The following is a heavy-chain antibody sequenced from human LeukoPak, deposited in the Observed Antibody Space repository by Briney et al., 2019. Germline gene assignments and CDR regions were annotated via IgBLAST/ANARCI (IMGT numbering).Heavy chain of an antibody. CDR2: ISYDGSNK. CDR1: GFTFSSYG. J-gene: IGHJ4*02. D-gene: IGHD3-22*01. V-gene: IGHV3-30*18. Sequence: GRSLRLSCAASGFTFSSYGMHWVRQAPGKGLEWVAVISYDGSNKYYADSAKGRFTISRDNSKNTLYLQMNSLRAEDTAVYYCAKGFAYYYDSSGYQIDYWGQGTLVTVSS. CDR3: AKGFAYYYDSSGYQIDY.